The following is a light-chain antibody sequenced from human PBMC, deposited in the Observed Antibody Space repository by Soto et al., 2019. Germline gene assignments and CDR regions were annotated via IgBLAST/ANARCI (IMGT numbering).Light chain of an antibody. CDR1: SSDVGGYNY. V-gene: IGLV2-14*03. CDR2: DVT. CDR3: SSFASSIPLV. J-gene: IGLJ2*01. Sequence: QPVLTQPASVSGSPGQSITISCTGTSSDVGGYNYVSWYQQHPGKAPKLLICDVTNRPSGVSNRFSGSKSGNTASLTISGLQTEDEADYCSSFASSIPLVFGGGTKLTVL.